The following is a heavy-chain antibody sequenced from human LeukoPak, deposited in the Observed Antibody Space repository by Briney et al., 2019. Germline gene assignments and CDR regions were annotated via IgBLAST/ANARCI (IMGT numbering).Heavy chain of an antibody. CDR1: GFTFSSYS. V-gene: IGHV3-48*01. CDR2: ISSSSSTI. J-gene: IGHJ3*02. Sequence: GGSLRLSCAASGFTFSSYSMNWVRQAPGKGLECVSYISSSSSTIYYADSVKGRFTISRDNARNSLYLQMNSLRAEDTAVYYCARDRTADAFDIWGQGTMVTVS. CDR3: ARDRTADAFDI. D-gene: IGHD2-2*01.